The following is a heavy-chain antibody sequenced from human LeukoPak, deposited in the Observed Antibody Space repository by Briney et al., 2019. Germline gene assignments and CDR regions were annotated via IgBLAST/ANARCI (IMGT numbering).Heavy chain of an antibody. Sequence: GGSLRLSCAASGFTFSSYSMNWVRQAPGNGLEWVSYISSSSSTIYYADSVKGRFTISRDNAKNSLYLQMNSLRAEDTAVYYCASLDQDIVVVPAAGDGFDIWGQGTMVTVSS. V-gene: IGHV3-48*01. CDR1: GFTFSSYS. CDR3: ASLDQDIVVVPAAGDGFDI. J-gene: IGHJ3*02. CDR2: ISSSSSTI. D-gene: IGHD2-2*01.